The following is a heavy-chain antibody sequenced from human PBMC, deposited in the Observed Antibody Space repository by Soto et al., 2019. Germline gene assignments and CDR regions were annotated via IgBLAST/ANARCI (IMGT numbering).Heavy chain of an antibody. D-gene: IGHD4-17*01. CDR2: ISGNSVHI. Sequence: EVQLVESGGGLVTPGGSLRLSCVGSGFSFSTYSMNWIHQAPGRGLEWVASISGNSVHILYEDSVRGRFTISRDNAKDSVYLQMNTLRAEDTAVYYCAKFETAVSSPGEDWGQGTLVTVSS. J-gene: IGHJ4*02. CDR3: AKFETAVSSPGED. CDR1: GFSFSTYS. V-gene: IGHV3-21*01.